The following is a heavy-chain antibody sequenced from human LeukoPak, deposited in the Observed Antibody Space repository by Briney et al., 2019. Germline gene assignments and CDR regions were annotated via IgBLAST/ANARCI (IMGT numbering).Heavy chain of an antibody. CDR2: ISAYNGNT. Sequence: GASVKVSCKASGYTFTSYGISWVRQAPGQGLEWMGWISAYNGNTNYAQKLQGRVTITADESTSTAYMELSSLRSEDTAVYYCASFRGIVVVPTSRDAFDIWGQGTMVTVSS. D-gene: IGHD2-2*01. CDR3: ASFRGIVVVPTSRDAFDI. V-gene: IGHV1-18*01. CDR1: GYTFTSYG. J-gene: IGHJ3*02.